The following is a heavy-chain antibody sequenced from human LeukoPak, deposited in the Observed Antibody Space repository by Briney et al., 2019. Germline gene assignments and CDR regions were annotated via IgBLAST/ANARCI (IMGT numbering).Heavy chain of an antibody. V-gene: IGHV1-8*03. CDR1: LYTFTSYD. CDR2: MNPNSVNT. D-gene: IGHD3-3*01. J-gene: IGHJ4*02. Sequence: GGSVKVSCKASLYTFTSYDINSVRQATGQGLEWMGWMNPNSVNTGYAQKFQGRVTIHRNTSISTASMELSSLRSEDTAVYYCARGPWLRFNRDLYYFDCWGQGTLVTVS. CDR3: ARGPWLRFNRDLYYFDC.